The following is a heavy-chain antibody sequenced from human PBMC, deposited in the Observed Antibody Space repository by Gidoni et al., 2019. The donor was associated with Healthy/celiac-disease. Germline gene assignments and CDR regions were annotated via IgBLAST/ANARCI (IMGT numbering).Heavy chain of an antibody. Sequence: EVQLVQAGAEVKKPGESLKISSKGSGYSFTSYWIGWVRQMHGNGLEWIGIIYPGVADTRYGPSFKGQVTISADKSISTAYLQWSSLKASDTAMYYCARLRYSSSSFLDYWGQGTLVTVSS. D-gene: IGHD6-6*01. V-gene: IGHV5-51*01. J-gene: IGHJ4*02. CDR1: GYSFTSYW. CDR3: ARLRYSSSSFLDY. CDR2: IYPGVADT.